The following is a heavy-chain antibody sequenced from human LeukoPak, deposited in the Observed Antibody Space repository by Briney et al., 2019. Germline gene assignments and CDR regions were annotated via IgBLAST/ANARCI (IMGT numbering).Heavy chain of an antibody. CDR2: IDDSGVIR. D-gene: IGHD7-27*01. V-gene: IGHV3-23*01. CDR1: GFTFKTHA. Sequence: GGSLRLSCAASGFTFKTHAMSWVRQAPGKGLEWVSRIDDSGVIRSYADSVKGRFTISRDNSKMTLTLQMNSLRAEDTAVYYCAKKTESTGEAFDYWGQGTQVTVSS. CDR3: AKKTESTGEAFDY. J-gene: IGHJ4*02.